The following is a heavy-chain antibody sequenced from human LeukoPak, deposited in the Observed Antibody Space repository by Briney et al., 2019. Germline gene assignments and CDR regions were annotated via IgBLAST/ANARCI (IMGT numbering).Heavy chain of an antibody. V-gene: IGHV1-46*01. Sequence: GASVKVSCKASGYTFTSYYMHWVRQAPGQGLEGMGLIDPTGGSTVYAQKFQGRVTMTRDMSTSTDYMELSSLRSEDTAIYYCARDNSVGDNAWWFDPWGQGTLVTVSS. CDR1: GYTFTSYY. CDR3: ARDNSVGDNAWWFDP. D-gene: IGHD1-26*01. J-gene: IGHJ5*02. CDR2: IDPTGGST.